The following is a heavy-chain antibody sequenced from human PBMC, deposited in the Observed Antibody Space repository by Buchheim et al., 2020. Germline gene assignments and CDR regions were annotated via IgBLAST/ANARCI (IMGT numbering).Heavy chain of an antibody. CDR3: AKDRYCSSTSCHARGYYYGMDV. V-gene: IGHV3-23*01. D-gene: IGHD2-2*01. J-gene: IGHJ6*02. CDR2: ISGSGGRT. Sequence: EVQLLESGGGLVQPGGSLRLSCAASGFTFSSYAMSWVRQAPGKGLEWVSAISGSGGRTYYADSVKGRFTISKDNAKKTLSLQMNSLRAEDTAVYYCAKDRYCSSTSCHARGYYYGMDVWGQGTT. CDR1: GFTFSSYA.